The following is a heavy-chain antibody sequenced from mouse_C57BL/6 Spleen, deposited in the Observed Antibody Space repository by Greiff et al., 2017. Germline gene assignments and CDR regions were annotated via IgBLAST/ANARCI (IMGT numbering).Heavy chain of an antibody. CDR3: ARAEYNWYFDG. J-gene: IGHJ1*03. CDR1: CYTFTIYW. D-gene: IGHD5-2*01. CDR2: LDPHRCVT. Sequence: QVQLQQPGAELVKPGASVKLSCKASCYTFTIYWIHWVKQRPGRGLEWIGRLDPHRCVTKYNEKFTSKATLTVDKPSSTAYMPLSRPTSEDSAVYYCARAEYNWYFDGWSRGTTVTSFS. V-gene: IGHV1-72*01.